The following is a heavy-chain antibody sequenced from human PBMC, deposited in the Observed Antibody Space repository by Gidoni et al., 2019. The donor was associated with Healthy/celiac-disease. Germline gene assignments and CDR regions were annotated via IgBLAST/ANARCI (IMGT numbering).Heavy chain of an antibody. CDR3: ARCRGIAVV. J-gene: IGHJ4*02. Sequence: QLQQWGAGLLKPSETPSLTSAVYGGSFSGSYWSWIRQPPGKGLEWIGEINHSGSANYNPSLKSRVTISVDTSKNQFSLKLSSVTAADTAVYCCARCRGIAVVWGRGTLVTVSS. V-gene: IGHV4-34*01. CDR2: INHSGSA. CDR1: GGSFSGSY. D-gene: IGHD6-19*01.